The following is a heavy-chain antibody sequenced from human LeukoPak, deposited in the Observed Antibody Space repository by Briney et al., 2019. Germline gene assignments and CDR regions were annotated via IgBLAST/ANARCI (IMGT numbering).Heavy chain of an antibody. D-gene: IGHD3-10*01. CDR2: IYYSGST. Sequence: ASETLSLTCTVSGGSISSYYWSWIRQPPGKGLEWIGSIYYSGSTYNNPSLKSRVTISVDTSKNQFSLKLSSVTAADTAVYYCARHLHYGSGGSDYWGQGTLVTVSS. CDR1: GGSISSYY. CDR3: ARHLHYGSGGSDY. V-gene: IGHV4-59*05. J-gene: IGHJ4*02.